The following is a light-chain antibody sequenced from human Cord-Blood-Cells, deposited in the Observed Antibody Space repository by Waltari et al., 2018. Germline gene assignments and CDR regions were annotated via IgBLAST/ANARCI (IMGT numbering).Light chain of an antibody. V-gene: IGKV1-6*01. J-gene: IGKJ1*01. CDR2: AAS. CDR1: QGIRND. CDR3: LQDYNYPWT. Sequence: AIPITQSPSSRSASVGHRGTITCRASQGIRNDLGWYQQKPGKAPKPLIYAASSLQSGVPSRFSGRGSGTDFTLTISSLPPEDFANYYCLQDYNYPWTVGQGTKVEIK.